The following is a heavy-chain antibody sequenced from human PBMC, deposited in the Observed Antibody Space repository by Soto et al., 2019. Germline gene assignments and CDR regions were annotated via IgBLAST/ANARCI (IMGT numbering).Heavy chain of an antibody. Sequence: PSETLSLTCTVSGGSISTYYWSWIRQPPGKGLEWIGYINYSGTTSYNPSLNSRVTVSVDTSENQFSLKLSSVTAADTAVYYCAVQEGMRYYYYMDVWGKGTPITVYS. V-gene: IGHV4-59*08. D-gene: IGHD2-8*01. CDR2: INYSGTT. CDR3: AVQEGMRYYYYMDV. CDR1: GGSISTYY. J-gene: IGHJ6*03.